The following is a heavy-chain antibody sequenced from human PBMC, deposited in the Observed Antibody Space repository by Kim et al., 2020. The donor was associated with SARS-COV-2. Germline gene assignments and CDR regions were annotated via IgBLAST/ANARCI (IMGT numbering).Heavy chain of an antibody. Sequence: SETLSLTCAVYAGSFSGYYWSWIRQPPGKGLEWIGEINHSGSTNYNPSLKSRVTISVDTSKNQFSLKLSSVTAADTAVYYCARDYYGSGSYYRMYYFDYWGQGTLVTVSS. V-gene: IGHV4-34*01. D-gene: IGHD3-10*01. CDR3: ARDYYGSGSYYRMYYFDY. CDR2: INHSGST. J-gene: IGHJ4*02. CDR1: AGSFSGYY.